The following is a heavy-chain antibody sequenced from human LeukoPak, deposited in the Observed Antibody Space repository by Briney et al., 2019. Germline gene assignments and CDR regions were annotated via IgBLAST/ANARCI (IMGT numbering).Heavy chain of an antibody. D-gene: IGHD3-10*01. J-gene: IGHJ4*02. CDR2: ISGSGGST. CDR1: GFTFTTYA. Sequence: PGGSLRLSCAASGFTFTTYAMSWVPHAPGEGLEWVSAISGSGGSTYYADSVKGRFTISRDNSKNTLYLQMNSMRADDTAVYYCARGGTMYYGSGNFDYWGQGTLVTVSS. CDR3: ARGGTMYYGSGNFDY. V-gene: IGHV3-23*01.